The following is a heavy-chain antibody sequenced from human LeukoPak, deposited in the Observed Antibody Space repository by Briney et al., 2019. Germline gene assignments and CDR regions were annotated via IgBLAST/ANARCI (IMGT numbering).Heavy chain of an antibody. CDR2: IYSSGSS. CDR1: RGSISRSDYY. V-gene: IGHV4-39*07. Sequence: SEILSLTCTVSRGSISRSDYYWGWIRQPPGKGVEWLGSIYSSGSSYYNPSLKSRVAISVDTSKNQFSLKLSSVTAADTAVYYCPRDNSDSSGYYYCDYWGQGTLVTGSS. J-gene: IGHJ4*02. CDR3: PRDNSDSSGYYYCDY. D-gene: IGHD3-22*01.